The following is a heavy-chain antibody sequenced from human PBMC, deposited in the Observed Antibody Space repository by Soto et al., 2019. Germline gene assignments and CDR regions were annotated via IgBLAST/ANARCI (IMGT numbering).Heavy chain of an antibody. CDR1: GFTFSDHY. D-gene: IGHD3-10*01. Sequence: EVQLVESGGGLVQPGGSLRLSCAASGFTFSDHYMDWVRQAPGKGLEWVGRTRNKANSYTTEYAASVKGRFTISRDDSKNSLYLQMNSLKTEDTAVYYCARNNYYGSGGGAFDIWGQGTMVTVSS. CDR3: ARNNYYGSGGGAFDI. J-gene: IGHJ3*02. CDR2: TRNKANSYTT. V-gene: IGHV3-72*01.